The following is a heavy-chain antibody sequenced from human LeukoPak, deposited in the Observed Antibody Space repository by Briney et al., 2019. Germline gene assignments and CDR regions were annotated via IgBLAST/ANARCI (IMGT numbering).Heavy chain of an antibody. CDR3: ARGLNYYDSSGYYGNWFDP. CDR2: IIPIFGTA. D-gene: IGHD3-22*01. J-gene: IGHJ5*02. Sequence: SVKVSCKASGGTFSSYAISWVRQAPGQGLEWMGRIIPIFGTANYAQKFQGRVTITTDESTSTAYMELSSLRSEDSAVYYCARGLNYYDSSGYYGNWFDPWGQGTLVTVSS. V-gene: IGHV1-69*05. CDR1: GGTFSSYA.